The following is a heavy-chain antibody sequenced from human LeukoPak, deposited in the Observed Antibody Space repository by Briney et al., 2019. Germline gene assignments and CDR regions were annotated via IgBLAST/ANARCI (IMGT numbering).Heavy chain of an antibody. D-gene: IGHD1-7*01. CDR2: ISGSGGST. CDR3: AKGLTGTTDVDWFYP. V-gene: IGHV3-23*01. CDR1: GFTFSSSA. J-gene: IGHJ5*02. Sequence: GGSLRLFCAASGFTFSSSAMSWVRQAPGKGLAWVSVISGSGGSTYYGDSVKGRFTISRDNSKNTLYLQMNGLRAEDTAVYYCAKGLTGTTDVDWFYPWGQGTLVTDSS.